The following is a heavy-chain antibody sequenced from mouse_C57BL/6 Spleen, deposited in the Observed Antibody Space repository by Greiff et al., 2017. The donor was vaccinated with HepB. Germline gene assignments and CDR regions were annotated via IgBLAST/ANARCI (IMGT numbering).Heavy chain of an antibody. CDR3: ARFDRIAGSSQVLMDY. Sequence: QVQLQQPGAELVKPGASVKMSCKASGYTFTSYWITWVKQRPGQGLEWIGDIYPGSGSTNYNEKFKSKATLTVDTSSSTAYMQLSSLTSEDSAVYYCARFDRIAGSSQVLMDYWGQGTSVTVSS. J-gene: IGHJ4*01. D-gene: IGHD1-1*01. V-gene: IGHV1-55*01. CDR1: GYTFTSYW. CDR2: IYPGSGST.